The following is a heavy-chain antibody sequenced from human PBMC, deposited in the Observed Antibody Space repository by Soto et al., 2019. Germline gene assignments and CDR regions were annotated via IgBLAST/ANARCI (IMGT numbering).Heavy chain of an antibody. Sequence: QMRLQESGPGLVKPSGTLSLACAVSGASVSGDNWWIWVRQPPGKGLEWIGEIFHSETTNYNPSLKSRATISVDKSKNQFSLTLTSVTAADTAVYYCAKNGWYSADIWGQGTMVTVSS. D-gene: IGHD6-19*01. V-gene: IGHV4-4*02. CDR2: IFHSETT. CDR1: GASVSGDNW. CDR3: AKNGWYSADI. J-gene: IGHJ3*02.